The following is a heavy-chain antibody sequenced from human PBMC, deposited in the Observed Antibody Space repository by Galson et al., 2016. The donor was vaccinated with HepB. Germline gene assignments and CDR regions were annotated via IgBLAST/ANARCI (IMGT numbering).Heavy chain of an antibody. CDR2: IKQDGSEK. CDR1: GFTFSRYW. CDR3: ARHHGSGSYWDYFDH. J-gene: IGHJ4*02. Sequence: SLRLSCAASGFTFSRYWMNWVRQAPGKGLEWVANIKQDGSEKYYVDSVKGRFTLSRDNAKNSLYLQLNSLRAEDTAVYYCARHHGSGSYWDYFDHWGQGTLVTVSS. V-gene: IGHV3-7*03. D-gene: IGHD3-10*01.